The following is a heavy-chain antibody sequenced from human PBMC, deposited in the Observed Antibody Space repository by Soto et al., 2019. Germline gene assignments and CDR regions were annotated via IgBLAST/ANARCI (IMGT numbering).Heavy chain of an antibody. CDR3: ATDYGDYSIDY. CDR2: IYYSGGT. Sequence: SETLSLTCTVSGGSISSSSYYWGWIRQPPGKGLEWIGSIYYSGGTYYNPSLKSRVTISVDTSKNQFSLKLSSVTAADTAVYYCATDYGDYSIDYWGQGTLVTVSS. CDR1: GGSISSSSYY. J-gene: IGHJ4*02. V-gene: IGHV4-39*01. D-gene: IGHD4-17*01.